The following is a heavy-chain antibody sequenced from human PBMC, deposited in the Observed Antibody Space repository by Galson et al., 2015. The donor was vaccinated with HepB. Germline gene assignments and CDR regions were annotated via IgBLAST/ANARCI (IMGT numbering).Heavy chain of an antibody. CDR2: IQQDRSEK. D-gene: IGHD6-19*01. Sequence: SLRLSCAASGFTFSGFWMSWVRQAPGKGLEWVANIQQDRSEKYYVDSVKGRFTISRDNAKNSLYLQMNSLRAEDTAVYYCVRVRDGYSSGWYLDYFDYWGQGTLVTVSS. CDR3: VRVRDGYSSGWYLDYFDY. CDR1: GFTFSGFW. V-gene: IGHV3-7*03. J-gene: IGHJ4*02.